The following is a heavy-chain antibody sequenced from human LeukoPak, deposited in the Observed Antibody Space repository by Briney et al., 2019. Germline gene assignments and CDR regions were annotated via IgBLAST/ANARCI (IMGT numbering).Heavy chain of an antibody. CDR3: AREGLGYCSSTSCYTWLY. V-gene: IGHV1-2*02. D-gene: IGHD2-2*02. CDR1: GYTFTGYY. CDR2: INPNSGGT. J-gene: IGHJ4*02. Sequence: GASVKVSCKASGYTFTGYYMHWVRQAPGQGLEWMGWINPNSGGTNYAQKFQGRVTMTRETSISTAYMELSRLRSDDTAVYYCAREGLGYCSSTSCYTWLYWGQGTLVTVSS.